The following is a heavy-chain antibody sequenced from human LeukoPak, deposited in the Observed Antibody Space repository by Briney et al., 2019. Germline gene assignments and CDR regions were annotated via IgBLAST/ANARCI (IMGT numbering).Heavy chain of an antibody. Sequence: GASVKVSGKASGYTFTSYAMHWVRQAPGQRLEWMGWINAGNGNTKYSQKFQGRVTITRDTSASTAYMELSSLRSEDTAVYYCARDRAPITMVRGVINWFDPWGQGTLVTVSS. J-gene: IGHJ5*02. CDR1: GYTFTSYA. D-gene: IGHD3-10*01. CDR3: ARDRAPITMVRGVINWFDP. CDR2: INAGNGNT. V-gene: IGHV1-3*01.